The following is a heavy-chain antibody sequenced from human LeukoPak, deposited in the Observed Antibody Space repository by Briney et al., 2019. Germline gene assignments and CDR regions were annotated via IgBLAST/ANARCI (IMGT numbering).Heavy chain of an antibody. V-gene: IGHV1-2*02. CDR1: GYTFTGYY. Sequence: APVKVSCKASGYTFTGYYMHWVRQAPGQGLEWMGWINPNSGGTNYAQKFQGRVTMTRDTSISTAYMELSRLRSDDTAVYYCAREDGSGSYYNPPHFDYWGQGTLVTVSS. CDR2: INPNSGGT. J-gene: IGHJ4*02. CDR3: AREDGSGSYYNPPHFDY. D-gene: IGHD3-10*01.